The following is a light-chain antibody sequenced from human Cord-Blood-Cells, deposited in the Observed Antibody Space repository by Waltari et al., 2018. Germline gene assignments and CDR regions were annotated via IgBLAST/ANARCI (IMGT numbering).Light chain of an antibody. V-gene: IGLV3-19*01. Sequence: SSELTQDPAVSVALGQTVRITCQGDSLRSYYASWYQQKPGQAPVLVIYGKNNRPSVIPDRCSGSRSGNTASLTITGSQAEDEADYYCDSRDSSGNHPWVFGGGTKLTGL. CDR1: SLRSYY. CDR3: DSRDSSGNHPWV. CDR2: GKN. J-gene: IGLJ3*02.